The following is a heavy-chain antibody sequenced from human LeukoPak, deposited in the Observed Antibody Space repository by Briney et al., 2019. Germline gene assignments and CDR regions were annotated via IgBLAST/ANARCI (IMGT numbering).Heavy chain of an antibody. V-gene: IGHV3-21*01. J-gene: IGHJ5*02. CDR3: ARDCTNGVCYNWFDP. D-gene: IGHD2-8*01. CDR2: ISSSSSYI. Sequence: GGSLRLSCAASGFTFSSYSMNWVRQAPGKGLEWVSSISSSSSYIYYADSVKGRFTISRDNAKNSLYLQMNSLRAEDTAVYYCARDCTNGVCYNWFDPWGQGTWVTVSS. CDR1: GFTFSSYS.